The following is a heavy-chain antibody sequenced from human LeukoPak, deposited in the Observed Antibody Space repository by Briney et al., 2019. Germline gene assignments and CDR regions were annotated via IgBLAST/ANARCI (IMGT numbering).Heavy chain of an antibody. D-gene: IGHD1-14*01. CDR1: GFPFSTYS. CDR3: ARGGGLLPDN. Sequence: GGSLRLACAASGFPFSTYSVHWVRQPPGKGLVWVSRISPDGSSKSYADSVKGRFIISRDNAKNTLSLQMTSLTAEDTAVYYCARGGGLLPDNWGKGTLVTVSS. J-gene: IGHJ4*02. V-gene: IGHV3-74*01. CDR2: ISPDGSSK.